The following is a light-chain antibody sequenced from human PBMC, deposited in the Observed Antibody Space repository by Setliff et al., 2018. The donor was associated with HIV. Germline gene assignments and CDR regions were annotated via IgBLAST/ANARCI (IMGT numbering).Light chain of an antibody. CDR1: SSDVGGYNY. V-gene: IGLV2-8*01. J-gene: IGLJ1*01. CDR2: EVS. Sequence: QSVLTQPPSASGSPGQSVTISCTGTSSDVGGYNYVSWYQQHPGKAPKLMIYEVSKRPSRVPDRFSGSKSGNTASLTVSGLQAEDEADYYCSSYAGSNNYVFGTGTKVPS. CDR3: SSYAGSNNYV.